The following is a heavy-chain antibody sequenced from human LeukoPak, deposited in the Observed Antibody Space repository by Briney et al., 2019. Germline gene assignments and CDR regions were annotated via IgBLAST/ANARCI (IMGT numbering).Heavy chain of an antibody. D-gene: IGHD5-24*01. CDR1: GGSFSGYY. Sequence: PSETLSLTCAVYGGSFSGYYWSWIRQPPGKGLEWIGEINHSGSTNYNPSLKSRVTISVDTSKNQFSLKLSSVTAADTAVYYCARVSRWLQLGAFDIWGQGTMVTVSS. CDR3: ARVSRWLQLGAFDI. V-gene: IGHV4-34*01. CDR2: INHSGST. J-gene: IGHJ3*02.